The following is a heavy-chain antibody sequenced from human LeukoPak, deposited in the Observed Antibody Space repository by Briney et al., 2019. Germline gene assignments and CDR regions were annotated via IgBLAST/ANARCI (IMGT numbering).Heavy chain of an antibody. CDR2: TYYRSKWYN. D-gene: IGHD3-16*01. J-gene: IGHJ5*02. CDR3: ARGAYDYVWGSENWFDP. Sequence: SQTLSLTCAISGDSVSSNSAAWNWISQSPSRGLEWLGRTYYRSKWYNDYAVSVKSRITINPDTSKNQFSLRLNSVTPEDTAVYYCARGAYDYVWGSENWFDPWGQGTLVTVSS. V-gene: IGHV6-1*01. CDR1: GDSVSSNSAA.